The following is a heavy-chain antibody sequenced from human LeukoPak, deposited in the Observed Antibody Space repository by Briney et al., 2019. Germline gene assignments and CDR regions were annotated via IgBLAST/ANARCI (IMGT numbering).Heavy chain of an antibody. J-gene: IGHJ2*01. CDR1: GGSISSSSYY. V-gene: IGHV4-39*01. D-gene: IGHD6-19*01. CDR2: IYYSGST. Sequence: PSETLSLTCTVSGGSISSSSYYWGWIRQPPGKGLEWIGSIYYSGSTYYNPSLKSRVTISVDTSKNQFSLKLSSVTAADTAVYYCARHFYSSGWYDPYWYFDLWGRGTLDTVSS. CDR3: ARHFYSSGWYDPYWYFDL.